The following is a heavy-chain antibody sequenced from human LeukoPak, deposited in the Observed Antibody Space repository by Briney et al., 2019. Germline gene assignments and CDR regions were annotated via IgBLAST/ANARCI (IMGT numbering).Heavy chain of an antibody. CDR3: AKDKGRIVVASFDY. D-gene: IGHD3-22*01. Sequence: PGGSLRLSCAASGFTFSSYEMNWVRQAPGKGLEWVSYISSSGSTIYYADSVKGRFTISRDNAKNSLYLQMNSLRAEDTALYYCAKDKGRIVVASFDYWGQGTLVTVSS. CDR2: ISSSGSTI. J-gene: IGHJ4*02. V-gene: IGHV3-48*03. CDR1: GFTFSSYE.